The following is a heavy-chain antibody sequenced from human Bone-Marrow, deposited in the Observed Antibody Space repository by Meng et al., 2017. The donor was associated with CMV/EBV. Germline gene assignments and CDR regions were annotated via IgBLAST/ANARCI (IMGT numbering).Heavy chain of an antibody. D-gene: IGHD1-1*01. CDR2: IKQDGSEK. CDR1: GFTFSSYW. V-gene: IGHV3-7*03. J-gene: IGHJ6*02. CDR3: ARAWGEGGRGTTGTTRSYYYGMDV. Sequence: GESLKISCAASGFTFSSYWMSWVRHAPGKGLEWVANIKQDGSEKFYVDSVKGRFTISRDNADNSLYLQMNSLRAEDTALYYCARAWGEGGRGTTGTTRSYYYGMDVWGQGTTVTVSS.